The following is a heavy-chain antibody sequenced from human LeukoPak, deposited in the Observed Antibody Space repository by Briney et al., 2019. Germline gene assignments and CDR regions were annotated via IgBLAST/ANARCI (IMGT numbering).Heavy chain of an antibody. CDR3: ARVEIERIDSSDYFVLLDY. Sequence: ASVKVSCKASGYTFTSYKMHWVRQAPGQGLEWMGIIKPSDGSTSYAQKFQGRVTMTRDTSTSAASMELRSLKSDDTAVYYCARVEIERIDSSDYFVLLDYWGQGTLVTVSS. CDR1: GYTFTSYK. J-gene: IGHJ4*02. D-gene: IGHD3-22*01. CDR2: IKPSDGST. V-gene: IGHV1-46*01.